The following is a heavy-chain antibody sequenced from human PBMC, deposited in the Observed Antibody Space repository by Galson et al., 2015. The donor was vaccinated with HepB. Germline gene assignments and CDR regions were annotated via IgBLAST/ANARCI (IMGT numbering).Heavy chain of an antibody. D-gene: IGHD3-22*01. CDR1: GFTFSSYW. Sequence: SLRLSCAASGFTFSSYWMSWVRQAPGKGLEWVANIKQDGSEKYYVDSVKGRFTISRDNAKNSLYLQMNSLRAEDTAVYYCARELYYDSSGYYSPFDYWGQGTLVTVSS. CDR3: ARELYYDSSGYYSPFDY. V-gene: IGHV3-7*03. CDR2: IKQDGSEK. J-gene: IGHJ4*02.